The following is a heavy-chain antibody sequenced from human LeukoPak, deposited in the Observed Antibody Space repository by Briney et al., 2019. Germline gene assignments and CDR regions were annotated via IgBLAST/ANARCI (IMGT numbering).Heavy chain of an antibody. V-gene: IGHV1-69*05. CDR1: GGTFSSYA. D-gene: IGHD6-13*01. CDR3: ARDGAAAGTRSVGWFDP. J-gene: IGHJ5*02. CDR2: IIPIFGTA. Sequence: GASVSVSCKASGGTFSSYAISWVRQAPGQGLEWMGGIIPIFGTANYAQKFQGRVTITTDESTSTAYMELSSLRSEDTAVYYCARDGAAAGTRSVGWFDPWGQGTLVTVSS.